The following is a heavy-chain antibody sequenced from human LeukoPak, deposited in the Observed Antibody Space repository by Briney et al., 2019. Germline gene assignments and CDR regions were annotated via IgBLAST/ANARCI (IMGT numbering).Heavy chain of an antibody. CDR3: TRLGYCSGGSCYGGNY. CDR1: GFTFSNAW. J-gene: IGHJ4*02. CDR2: IKSKTDGGTT. D-gene: IGHD2-15*01. Sequence: PGGSLRLSCAASGFTFSNAWMSWVRQAPGKGLEWVGRIKSKTDGGTTDYAAPVKGRFTISRDDSKNTLYLQMNSLKTEDTAVYYCTRLGYCSGGSCYGGNYWGQGTLVTVSS. V-gene: IGHV3-15*01.